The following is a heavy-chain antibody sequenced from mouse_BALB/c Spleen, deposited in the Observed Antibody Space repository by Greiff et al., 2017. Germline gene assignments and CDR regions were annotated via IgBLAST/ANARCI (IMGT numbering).Heavy chain of an antibody. CDR2: INPSSGYT. D-gene: IGHD2-4*01. CDR3: AREAYDYDREVYAMDY. Sequence: VQLQQSGAELARPGASVKMSCKASGYTFTSYTMHWVKQRPGQGLEWIGYINPSSGYTNYNQKFKDKATLTADKSSSTAYMQLSSLTSEDSAVYYCAREAYDYDREVYAMDYWGQGTSVTVSS. CDR1: GYTFTSYT. V-gene: IGHV1-4*01. J-gene: IGHJ4*01.